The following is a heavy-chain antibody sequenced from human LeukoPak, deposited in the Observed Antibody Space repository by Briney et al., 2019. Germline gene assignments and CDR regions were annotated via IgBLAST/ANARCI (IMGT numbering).Heavy chain of an antibody. CDR2: IKSKTDGGTT. Sequence: GGSLRLSCAASGFTFSSYGMSWVRQAPGKGLDYIGRIKSKTDGGTTDYAAPVKGRFTISRDDSKNTLYLQMSSLKSEDTAVYYCTTVGYGSGSSSFGDYFDYWGQGTLVTVSS. D-gene: IGHD3-10*01. J-gene: IGHJ4*02. CDR3: TTVGYGSGSSSFGDYFDY. CDR1: GFTFSSYG. V-gene: IGHV3-15*01.